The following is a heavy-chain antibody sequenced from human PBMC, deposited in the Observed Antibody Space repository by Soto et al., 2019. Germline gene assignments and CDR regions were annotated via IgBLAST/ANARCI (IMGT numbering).Heavy chain of an antibody. CDR2: ISGSGGST. D-gene: IGHD2-8*01. Sequence: EVQLLESGGGLVQPGGSLRLSCAASGFTFSSYAMSWVRQAPGKGLEWVAVISGSGGSTYYADSVKGRFTSSRDNSKRTLYLRMNSLRVEDTGVYYCARGGVHAALDIWGEVTRVPFSS. V-gene: IGHV3-23*01. CDR3: ARGGVHAALDI. J-gene: IGHJ3*02. CDR1: GFTFSSYA.